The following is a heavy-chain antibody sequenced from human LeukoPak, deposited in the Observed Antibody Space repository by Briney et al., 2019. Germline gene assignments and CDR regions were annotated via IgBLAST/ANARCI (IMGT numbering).Heavy chain of an antibody. V-gene: IGHV1-24*01. CDR2: FDPEDGET. CDR3: AAVDPGGIAAAGGIDY. CDR1: GYTLTELS. D-gene: IGHD6-13*01. J-gene: IGHJ4*02. Sequence: ASVKVSCKLSGYTLTELSIHWVRQGPGKGLEWMGGFDPEDGETIYAQKFRGRVTMTEDTSTDIAYMELSSLRSEDTAVYYCAAVDPGGIAAAGGIDYWGQGTLVTVSS.